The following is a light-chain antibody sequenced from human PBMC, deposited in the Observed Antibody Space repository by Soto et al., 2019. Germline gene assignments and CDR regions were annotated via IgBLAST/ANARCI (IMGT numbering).Light chain of an antibody. J-gene: IGKJ4*01. V-gene: IGKV3-11*01. CDR1: QSVSSY. CDR3: QQRSNWPRLT. Sequence: EIVLTQSPVTLSVSPVERATLSCRASQSVSSYLAWYQQKPGQAPRLLIYDASNRATGIPARFSGSGSGTDFTLTISSLEPEDFAVYYCQQRSNWPRLTFGGGTKVDIK. CDR2: DAS.